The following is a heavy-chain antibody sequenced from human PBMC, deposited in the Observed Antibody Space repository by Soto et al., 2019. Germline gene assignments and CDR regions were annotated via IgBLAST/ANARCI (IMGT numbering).Heavy chain of an antibody. Sequence: QVQLVQSGAEVKKPGSSVKVSCKASGGTFSSYAISWVRQAPGQGLEWMGGIIPIFGTANYAQKFQGRFTITADKSTSTAYMELSSLRSEDTAVYYCARDSISNLAAYYYGMDVWGQGTTVTVSS. D-gene: IGHD3-9*01. J-gene: IGHJ6*02. CDR1: GGTFSSYA. V-gene: IGHV1-69*06. CDR3: ARDSISNLAAYYYGMDV. CDR2: IIPIFGTA.